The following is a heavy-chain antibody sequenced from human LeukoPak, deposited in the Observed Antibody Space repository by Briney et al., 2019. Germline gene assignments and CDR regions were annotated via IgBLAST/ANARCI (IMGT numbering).Heavy chain of an antibody. V-gene: IGHV3-49*04. J-gene: IGHJ4*02. CDR2: IRSKAYGGTT. CDR1: GFTFGDYA. CDR3: TSLLGYYYGSGSPTTLN. Sequence: GGSLRLSCTASGFTFGDYAMSWVRQAPGKGLEWVGFIRSKAYGGTTEYAAPVKGRFTISKDDSKSIAYLQMNSPKTEDTAVYYCTSLLGYYYGSGSPTTLNWGQGTLVTVSS. D-gene: IGHD3-10*01.